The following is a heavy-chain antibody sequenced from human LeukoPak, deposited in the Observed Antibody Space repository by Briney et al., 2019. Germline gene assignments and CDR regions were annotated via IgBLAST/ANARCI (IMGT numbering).Heavy chain of an antibody. J-gene: IGHJ4*02. V-gene: IGHV3-30*01. CDR3: AREGGITMIVANFDY. D-gene: IGHD3-22*01. Sequence: PGRSLRLSCAASGFTFSSYAMHWVRQAPGKGLEWVAVISYDGSNKYYAGSVKGRFTISRDNSKNTLYLQMNSLRAEDTAVYYCAREGGITMIVANFDYWGQGTLVTVSS. CDR2: ISYDGSNK. CDR1: GFTFSSYA.